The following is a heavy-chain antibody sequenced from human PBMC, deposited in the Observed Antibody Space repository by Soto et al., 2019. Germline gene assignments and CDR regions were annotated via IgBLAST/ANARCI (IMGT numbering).Heavy chain of an antibody. CDR3: ARDQGLGCSTTSCYIGMSPLDI. V-gene: IGHV3-48*03. CDR1: GFTLSSYK. CDR2: ISSSGSTI. D-gene: IGHD2-2*02. J-gene: IGHJ3*02. Sequence: PGGSLRLSCAASGFTLSSYKMNWVRQAPGKGLEWVSYISSSGSTIYYAGSVKGRFTISRDNAKNSLYLQMNSLRAEDTAVYYCARDQGLGCSTTSCYIGMSPLDIWGQGTMVTVSS.